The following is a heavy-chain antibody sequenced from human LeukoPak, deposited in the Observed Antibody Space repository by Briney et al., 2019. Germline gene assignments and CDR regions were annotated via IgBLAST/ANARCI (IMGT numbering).Heavy chain of an antibody. CDR1: GFTFSSYA. CDR2: ISSSSSYI. V-gene: IGHV3-21*01. CDR3: AREGRRVAIDAFDI. Sequence: GGSLRLSCAASGFTFSSYAMSWVRQAPGKGLEWVSSISSSSSYIYYADSVKGRFTISRDNAKNSLYLQMNSLRAEDTAVYYCAREGRRVAIDAFDIWGQGTMVTVSS. J-gene: IGHJ3*02. D-gene: IGHD2-21*01.